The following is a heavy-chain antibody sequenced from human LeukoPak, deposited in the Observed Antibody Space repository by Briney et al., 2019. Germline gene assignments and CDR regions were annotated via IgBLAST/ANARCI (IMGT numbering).Heavy chain of an antibody. CDR2: ISSRSTYI. V-gene: IGHV3-21*01. J-gene: IGHJ4*02. Sequence: GGSLRLSCAASGLTFSSYSMNWVRRAPGKGLEWVSSISSRSTYIYYADSVKGRFTISRDNAKNSLYLQMNSLRVEDTAVYYCAKGNDYADYWGQGTLVTVSS. CDR3: AKGNDYADY. D-gene: IGHD4-17*01. CDR1: GLTFSSYS.